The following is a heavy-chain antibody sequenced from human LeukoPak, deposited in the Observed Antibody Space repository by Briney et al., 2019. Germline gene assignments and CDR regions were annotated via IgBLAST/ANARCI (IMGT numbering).Heavy chain of an antibody. J-gene: IGHJ4*02. CDR1: GFTFSNDW. V-gene: IGHV3-15*01. Sequence: GGSLRLSCAASGFTFSNDWVRWVRQAPGEGVGWVGRIKSRIDGGTTTYAAPVRGRFTISRDDSKNTLYLQMNSLKTEDTAVYYCTWAGPHFDYWGQGTLVTVSS. CDR2: IKSRIDGGTT. CDR3: TWAGPHFDY.